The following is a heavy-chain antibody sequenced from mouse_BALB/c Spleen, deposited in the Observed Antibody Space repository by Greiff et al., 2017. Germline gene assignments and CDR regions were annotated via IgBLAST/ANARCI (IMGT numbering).Heavy chain of an antibody. CDR2: IWAGGST. CDR1: GFSLTSYG. CDR3: ARGAPFAY. V-gene: IGHV2-9*02. J-gene: IGHJ3*01. Sequence: VKLMESGPGLVAPSQSLSITCTVSGFSLTSYGVHWVRQPPGKGLEWLGVIWAGGSTNYNSALMSRLSISKDNSKSQVFLKMNSLQTDDTAMYYCARGAPFAYWGQGTLVTVSA.